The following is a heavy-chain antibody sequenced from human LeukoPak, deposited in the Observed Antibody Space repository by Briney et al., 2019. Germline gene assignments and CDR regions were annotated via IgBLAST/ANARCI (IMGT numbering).Heavy chain of an antibody. CDR2: ISGYNGNT. CDR1: GYTFSSYG. CDR3: ARDLDRYYYGMDV. J-gene: IGHJ6*02. V-gene: IGHV1-18*01. Sequence: ASVKVSCKASGYTFSSYGISWVRQAPGQGLEWMGWISGYNGNTNFAQKLQGRVTMTTDTSTSTAYMELRSLRSDDTAVYYCARDLDRYYYGMDVWGQGTTVTVSS.